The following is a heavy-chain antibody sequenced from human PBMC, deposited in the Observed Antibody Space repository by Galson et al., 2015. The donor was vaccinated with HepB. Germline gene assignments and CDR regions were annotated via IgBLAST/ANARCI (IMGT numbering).Heavy chain of an antibody. CDR1: GFTFSMYW. CDR2: IKQDGSEK. V-gene: IGHV3-7*01. D-gene: IGHD3-3*01. Sequence: SLRLSCAASGFTFSMYWMNWARQTPGKGLEWVANIKQDGSEKYYVDSVKGRFTISRDNTANALYLQMNSLRAEDTAVYYCARDYDPSARPLSYFDLWGRGTLVTVSS. J-gene: IGHJ2*01. CDR3: ARDYDPSARPLSYFDL.